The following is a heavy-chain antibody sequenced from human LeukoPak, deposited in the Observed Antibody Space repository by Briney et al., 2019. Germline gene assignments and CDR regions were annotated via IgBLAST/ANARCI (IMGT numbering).Heavy chain of an antibody. J-gene: IGHJ3*02. D-gene: IGHD3-9*01. CDR3: ASADYDMAFDI. Sequence: SQTLSLTCTVSGGSISSGGYYWSWIRQHPGKGLEWIGYIYYSGSTDYNPSLKSRFTMSVGTSKNQFSLKLSSVTAADTAVYYCASADYDMAFDIWGQGTMVTVSS. CDR1: GGSISSGGYY. V-gene: IGHV4-31*03. CDR2: IYYSGST.